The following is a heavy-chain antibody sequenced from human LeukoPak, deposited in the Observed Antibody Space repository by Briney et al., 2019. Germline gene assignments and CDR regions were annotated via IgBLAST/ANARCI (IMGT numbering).Heavy chain of an antibody. V-gene: IGHV1-69*04. CDR2: IIPILGIA. CDR1: GGTFSSYA. J-gene: IGHJ4*02. D-gene: IGHD3-22*01. Sequence: ASVKVSCKASGGTFSSYAISWVRQAPGQGLEWMGRIIPILGIANYAQKFQGRVTITADKSTSTAYMELSSLRSEDTAVYYCARDLHDSSGLVLGDYWGQRTLVTVSS. CDR3: ARDLHDSSGLVLGDY.